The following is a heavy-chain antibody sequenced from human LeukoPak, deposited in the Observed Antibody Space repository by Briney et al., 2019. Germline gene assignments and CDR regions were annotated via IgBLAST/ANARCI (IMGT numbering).Heavy chain of an antibody. CDR3: AKGSGYSAYDHVDY. Sequence: GGSLRLPCAASGFTFNIYGMTWVHQSPGKGLEWVSGIGGGGGSTYYADSVKGRFIISRDNSKNTLYLQMNSLRVEDTAVYYCAKGSGYSAYDHVDYWGQGTLVTVSS. D-gene: IGHD5-12*01. CDR1: GFTFNIYG. CDR2: IGGGGGST. J-gene: IGHJ4*02. V-gene: IGHV3-23*01.